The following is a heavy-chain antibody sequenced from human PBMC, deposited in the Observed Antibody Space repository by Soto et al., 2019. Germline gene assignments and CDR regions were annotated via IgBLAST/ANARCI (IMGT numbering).Heavy chain of an antibody. V-gene: IGHV3-21*01. D-gene: IGHD2-15*01. J-gene: IGHJ3*02. Sequence: GSLRLSCAASGFTFSSYSMNWVRQAPGKGLEWVSSISSSSSYIYYADSVKGRFTISRDNAKSSLYLQMNSLRAEDTAVYYCARDQVVVVVAAEAFDIWSQGTMVTVSS. CDR2: ISSSSSYI. CDR1: GFTFSSYS. CDR3: ARDQVVVVVAAEAFDI.